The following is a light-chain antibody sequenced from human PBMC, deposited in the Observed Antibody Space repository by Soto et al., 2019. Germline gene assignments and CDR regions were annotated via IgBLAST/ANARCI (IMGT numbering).Light chain of an antibody. CDR2: DSN. V-gene: IGLV1-40*01. J-gene: IGLJ1*01. CDR3: QSYGTSLRGLYV. Sequence: QSVLTQPPSVSGAPGQRVIISCTGSSSNIGAGRDVHWYRQFPGEAPKFLISDSNHRPSGVPDRCSVSTSGASASLAITGLRAEDEGDYFCQSYGTSLRGLYVFGTGTKLTVL. CDR1: SSNIGAGRD.